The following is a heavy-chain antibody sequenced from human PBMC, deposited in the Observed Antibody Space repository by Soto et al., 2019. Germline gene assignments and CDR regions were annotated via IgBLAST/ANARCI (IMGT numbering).Heavy chain of an antibody. Sequence: EVQLVETGGGLMQPGGSLRLSCAASGFTVSSNYMSWVRQAPGKGLEWVSVIYSGGSTYYADSVRGRFTISRDSSKNTLSLQMNSLRAEDTAMYYCAREDNRTSWAFDCWAQGTLVTVSS. CDR3: AREDNRTSWAFDC. J-gene: IGHJ4*01. V-gene: IGHV3-53*02. D-gene: IGHD2-2*01. CDR1: GFTVSSNY. CDR2: IYSGGST.